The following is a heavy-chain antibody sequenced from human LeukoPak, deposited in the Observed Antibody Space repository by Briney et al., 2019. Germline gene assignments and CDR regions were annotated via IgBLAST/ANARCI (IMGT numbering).Heavy chain of an antibody. Sequence: GESLKISCKGSGYSFTSYWIGWVRQMPGKGLELMGIIYPGDSDTRYSPSFQGQVTISADKSISTAYLQWSSLKASDTAMYYCARLDMQRWLQPLAFDYWGQGTLVTVSS. J-gene: IGHJ4*02. CDR3: ARLDMQRWLQPLAFDY. V-gene: IGHV5-51*01. CDR2: IYPGDSDT. CDR1: GYSFTSYW. D-gene: IGHD5-24*01.